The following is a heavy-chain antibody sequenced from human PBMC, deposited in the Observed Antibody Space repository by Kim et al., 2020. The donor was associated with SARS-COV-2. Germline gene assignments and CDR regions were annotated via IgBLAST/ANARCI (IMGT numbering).Heavy chain of an antibody. V-gene: IGHV1-69*13. Sequence: SVKVSCKASGYAFSNYAISWVRQAPGQGLEWMGEIMPIIGKTRYAQKFQDRFTITADGSTNTAYMELSRLRSEDTAVYYCANHTGNMDVGGQGTTIIVSS. J-gene: IGHJ6*02. CDR3: ANHTGNMDV. CDR1: GYAFSNYA. CDR2: IMPIIGKT.